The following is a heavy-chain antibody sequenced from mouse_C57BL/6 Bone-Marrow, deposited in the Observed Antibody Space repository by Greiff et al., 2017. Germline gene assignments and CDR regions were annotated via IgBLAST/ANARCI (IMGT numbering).Heavy chain of an antibody. CDR1: GHTFTSYW. CDR3: ARGEEDYESAMDY. J-gene: IGHJ4*01. V-gene: IGHV1-50*01. CDR2: IDPSDSYT. Sequence: QQSCKASGHTFTSYWMQWGKQRPGQGLEWIGEIDPSDSYTNYNQKFKGKATLTVDTSSSTAYMQLSSLTSEDSAVYYCARGEEDYESAMDYWGQATSVTASS. D-gene: IGHD1-1*01.